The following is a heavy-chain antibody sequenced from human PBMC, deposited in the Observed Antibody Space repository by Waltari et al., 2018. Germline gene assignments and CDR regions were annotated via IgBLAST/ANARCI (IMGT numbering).Heavy chain of an antibody. J-gene: IGHJ3*02. V-gene: IGHV3-7*01. CDR3: ASYSSSWLGAFDI. D-gene: IGHD6-13*01. Sequence: EVQLLESGGGLVQPGGSLRLSCAASGFTFSSYAMSWVRKAPGKGLEWVANIKQDGSEKYYVDSVKGRFTISRDNAKNSLYLQMNSLRAEDTAVYYCASYSSSWLGAFDIWGQGTMVTVSS. CDR2: IKQDGSEK. CDR1: GFTFSSYA.